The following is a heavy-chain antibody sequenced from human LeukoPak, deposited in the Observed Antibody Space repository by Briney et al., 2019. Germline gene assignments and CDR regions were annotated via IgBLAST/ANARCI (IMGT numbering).Heavy chain of an antibody. J-gene: IGHJ4*02. Sequence: GGSLTLSCAASGFTFNNAWMSWVRQAPGKGLEWVGRIKSKADGGTTEYAAHVKGRFTISRDDSKNTLYLQMNSLKFEDTAVYYCTTDVGNSHNFDYWGQGTQVTVSS. V-gene: IGHV3-15*01. CDR3: TTDVGNSHNFDY. D-gene: IGHD4-23*01. CDR1: GFTFNNAW. CDR2: IKSKADGGTT.